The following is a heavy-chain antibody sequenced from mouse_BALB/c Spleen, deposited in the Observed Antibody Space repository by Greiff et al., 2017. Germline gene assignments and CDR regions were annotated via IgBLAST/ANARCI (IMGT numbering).Heavy chain of an antibody. D-gene: IGHD2-14*01. CDR3: AREGDTSYRSSYFDY. Sequence: VKVVESGPGLVAPSQSLSITCTVSGFSLTGYGVNWVRQPPGKGLEWLGMIWGDGSTDYNSALKSRLSISKDNSKSQVFLKMNSLQTDDTARYYCAREGDTSYRSSYFDYWGQGTTLTVFS. CDR1: GFSLTGYG. V-gene: IGHV2-6-7*01. CDR2: IWGDGST. J-gene: IGHJ2*01.